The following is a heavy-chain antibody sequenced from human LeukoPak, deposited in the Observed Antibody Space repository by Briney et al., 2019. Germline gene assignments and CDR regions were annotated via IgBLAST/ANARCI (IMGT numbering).Heavy chain of an antibody. Sequence: SETLSLTCTVSGGSISSYYWSWIRQPPGKGLEWIGYIYYSGTTNYNPSLKSRVTISVDTSKNQFSLKLSSVTAADTAVYYCARGRFLGWYFDLWGRGTLVTVSS. V-gene: IGHV4-59*01. CDR3: ARGRFLGWYFDL. D-gene: IGHD3-3*01. CDR1: GGSISSYY. CDR2: IYYSGTT. J-gene: IGHJ2*01.